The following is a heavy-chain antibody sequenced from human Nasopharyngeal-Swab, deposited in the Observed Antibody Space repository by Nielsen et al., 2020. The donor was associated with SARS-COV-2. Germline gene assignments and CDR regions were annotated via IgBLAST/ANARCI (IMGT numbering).Heavy chain of an antibody. CDR1: GGSISSYD. J-gene: IGHJ4*02. D-gene: IGHD6-13*01. V-gene: IGHV4-59*01. CDR2: IYYSGST. Sequence: GSLRLSCTVSGGSISSYDWSWIRQPPGKGLEWIGYIYYSGSTNYNPSLKSRVTISVDTSKNQFSLKLSSVTAADTAVYYCARAGIAAAGLDYWGQGTLVTVSS. CDR3: ARAGIAAAGLDY.